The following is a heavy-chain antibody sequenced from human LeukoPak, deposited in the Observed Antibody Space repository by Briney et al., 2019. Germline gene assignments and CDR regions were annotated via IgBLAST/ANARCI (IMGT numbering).Heavy chain of an antibody. CDR2: INHSGST. CDR1: GGSFSGYY. V-gene: IGHV4-34*01. Sequence: PSETLSLTCAVYGGSFSGYYWSWIRQPPGKGLEWIGEINHSGSTNYNPSLKSRVTISVDTSKNQFSLKLSSVTAADTAVYYCAREDDYYDSSGPIKWFDPWGQGTLVTVSS. J-gene: IGHJ5*02. CDR3: AREDDYYDSSGPIKWFDP. D-gene: IGHD3-22*01.